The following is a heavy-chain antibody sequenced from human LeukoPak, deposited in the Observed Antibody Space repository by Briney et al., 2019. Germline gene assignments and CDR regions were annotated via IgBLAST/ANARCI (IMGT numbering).Heavy chain of an antibody. D-gene: IGHD2-2*02. Sequence: ASVKLSCKASSHTFTIHCIIWVRQAPGQGLEWMGWISAYNCNTNYAQKLQGRVTMTTDTYTSTAYMELRSLRSDDTAVYYCARAGGVVPAAIFLGYWGQGTLVTVSS. J-gene: IGHJ4*02. CDR3: ARAGGVVPAAIFLGY. V-gene: IGHV1-18*01. CDR1: SHTFTIHC. CDR2: ISAYNCNT.